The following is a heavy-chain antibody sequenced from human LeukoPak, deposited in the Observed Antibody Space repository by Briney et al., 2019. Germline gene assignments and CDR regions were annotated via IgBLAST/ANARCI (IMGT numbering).Heavy chain of an antibody. CDR2: IIPIFGTA. D-gene: IGHD6-19*01. V-gene: IGHV1-69*05. CDR1: GGTFSSYA. J-gene: IGHJ4*02. CDR3: ARAISYSSGSYFDY. Sequence: ASVKVSCKASGGTFSSYAISWVRQAPGQGLEWMGGIIPIFGTASYAQKFQGRVTITTDESTSTAYMELSSLRSEDTAVYYCARAISYSSGSYFDYWGQGTLVTVSS.